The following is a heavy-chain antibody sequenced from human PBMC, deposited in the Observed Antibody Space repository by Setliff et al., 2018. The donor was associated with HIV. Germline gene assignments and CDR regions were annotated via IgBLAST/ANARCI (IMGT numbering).Heavy chain of an antibody. CDR3: AKKTAAYTSGSWLHS. CDR1: GGSIRSSSYY. V-gene: IGHV4-39*07. D-gene: IGHD3-10*01. CDR2: IYYTGST. J-gene: IGHJ4*02. Sequence: SETLSLTCTVSGGSIRSSSYYWGWIRRPPGKGLDWIGSIYYTGSTYYNLSLKGRFTISRDNSRNTVYLQMTSLRAEDTAVYSCAKKTAAYTSGSWLHSWGQGTLVTVSS.